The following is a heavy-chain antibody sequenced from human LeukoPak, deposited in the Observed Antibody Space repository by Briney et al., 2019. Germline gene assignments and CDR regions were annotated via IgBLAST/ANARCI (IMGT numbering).Heavy chain of an antibody. CDR3: ARDLYYYGSGSFGKYYYYGMDV. CDR1: GFTFSSYA. J-gene: IGHJ6*02. CDR2: ISYVGSNK. V-gene: IGHV3-30-3*01. D-gene: IGHD3-10*01. Sequence: QAGGSLRLSCAASGFTFSSYAMHWVRQAPGKGLEWVAVISYVGSNKYYADSVKGRFTISRDNSKNTLYLQMNSLRAEDTAVYYCARDLYYYGSGSFGKYYYYGMDVWGQGTTVTVSS.